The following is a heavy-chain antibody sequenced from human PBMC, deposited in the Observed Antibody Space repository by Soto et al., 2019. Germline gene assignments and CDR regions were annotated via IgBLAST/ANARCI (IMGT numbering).Heavy chain of an antibody. CDR2: INAGNGNT. V-gene: IGHV1-3*01. Sequence: VQPVQSGAEVKKPGASVKVSCKASRYTFTSYAMHWVRQAPGQRLEWMGWINAGNGNTKYSQKFQGRVTITRDTSASTAYMELSSLRSEDTAVYYCARAVITMVRGVINTDFDYWGQGTLVTVSS. J-gene: IGHJ4*02. D-gene: IGHD3-10*01. CDR1: RYTFTSYA. CDR3: ARAVITMVRGVINTDFDY.